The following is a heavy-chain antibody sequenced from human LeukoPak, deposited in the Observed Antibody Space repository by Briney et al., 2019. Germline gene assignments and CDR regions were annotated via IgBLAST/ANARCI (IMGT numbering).Heavy chain of an antibody. J-gene: IGHJ6*02. CDR1: GYTFTSYD. D-gene: IGHD5-18*01. Sequence: GASVKVPCKASGYTFTSYDINWVRQATGQGLEWMGWMNPNSGNTGYAQKFQGRVTMTRNTSISTAYMELSSLRSEDTAVYYCARGPGYSYGYNYYYYGMDVWGQGTTVTVSS. V-gene: IGHV1-8*01. CDR2: MNPNSGNT. CDR3: ARGPGYSYGYNYYYYGMDV.